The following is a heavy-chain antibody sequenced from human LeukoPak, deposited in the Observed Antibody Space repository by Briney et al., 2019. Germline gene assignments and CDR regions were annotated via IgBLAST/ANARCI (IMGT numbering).Heavy chain of an antibody. CDR2: INTNTGNP. J-gene: IGHJ1*01. Sequence: ASVRVSCKASGYTFTSYAMNWVRQAPGQGLEWMGWINTNTGNPTYAQGFTGRVVFSLDTSVSTAYLQISSLKAEDTAVYYCARDIGTDIAAARGYWGQGTLVTVSS. D-gene: IGHD6-13*01. V-gene: IGHV7-4-1*02. CDR1: GYTFTSYA. CDR3: ARDIGTDIAAARGY.